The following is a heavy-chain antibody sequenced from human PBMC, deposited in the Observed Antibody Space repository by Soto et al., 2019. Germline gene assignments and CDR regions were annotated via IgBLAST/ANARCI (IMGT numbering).Heavy chain of an antibody. Sequence: GGSLRLSCAASGFTFSSYAMSWVRQAPGKGLEWVSAISGSGGSTYYADSVKGRFTISRDNSKNTLYLQMNSLRAEDTAVYYCANIVPPTPPNFGVVIPTPDYWGQGTLVTVSS. CDR3: ANIVPPTPPNFGVVIPTPDY. D-gene: IGHD3-3*01. CDR2: ISGSGGST. V-gene: IGHV3-23*01. CDR1: GFTFSSYA. J-gene: IGHJ4*02.